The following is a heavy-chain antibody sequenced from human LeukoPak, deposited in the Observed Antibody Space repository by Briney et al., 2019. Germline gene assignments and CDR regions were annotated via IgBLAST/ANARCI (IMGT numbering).Heavy chain of an antibody. Sequence: GGSLRLSCLVSGFKFRDYGMHWVRQAPGKGLEWVAHISYDGATEHYADSVRGRFTVSRDNSKNTAYLQMDSLRPEDTASYFCAKVGFGFDYWGQGTVVTVSS. CDR1: GFKFRDYG. V-gene: IGHV3-30*18. D-gene: IGHD3-16*01. CDR3: AKVGFGFDY. J-gene: IGHJ4*02. CDR2: ISYDGATE.